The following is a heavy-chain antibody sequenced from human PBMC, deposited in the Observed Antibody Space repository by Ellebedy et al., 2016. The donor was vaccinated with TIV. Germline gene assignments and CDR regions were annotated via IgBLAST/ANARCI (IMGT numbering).Heavy chain of an antibody. CDR2: ISWDGRSI. CDR1: GLSLEDYA. Sequence: SLNISXAASGLSLEDYAMHWVRQVPGTGLEWVSGISWDGRSIEYADSVKGRFTISRDNAKNSLYLQMDSLRNEDTALYYCTKDINPVAGTPFDFWGQGTLVTVSS. D-gene: IGHD6-19*01. J-gene: IGHJ4*02. V-gene: IGHV3-9*01. CDR3: TKDINPVAGTPFDF.